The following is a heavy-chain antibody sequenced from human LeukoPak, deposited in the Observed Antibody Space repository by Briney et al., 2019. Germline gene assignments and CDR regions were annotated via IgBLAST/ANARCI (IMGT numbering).Heavy chain of an antibody. D-gene: IGHD3-10*01. CDR1: GYTLTGYY. CDR2: INPNSGGT. J-gene: IGHJ4*02. CDR3: ARDGDGRMNFDY. V-gene: IGHV1-2*02. Sequence: ASVKVSCKASGYTLTGYYMHWVRQAPGQGLEWMGWINPNSGGTNYAQKFQGRVTMTRDTSISTDYMELSSLTSDDTAVYYCARDGDGRMNFDYWGQGTLVTVSS.